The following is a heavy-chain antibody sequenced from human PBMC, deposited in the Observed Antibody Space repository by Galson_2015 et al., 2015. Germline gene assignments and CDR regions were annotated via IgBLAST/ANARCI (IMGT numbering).Heavy chain of an antibody. CDR3: AKDLRQQLVLGAFDI. Sequence: SLRLSCAASGFTFSSYGMHWVRQAPGKGLEWVAVISYDGGSNKYYADSVKGRFTISRDNSKNTLYLQMNSLRAEDTAVYYCAKDLRQQLVLGAFDIWGQGTMVTVSS. J-gene: IGHJ3*02. V-gene: IGHV3-30*18. CDR1: GFTFSSYG. D-gene: IGHD6-13*01. CDR2: ISYDGGSNK.